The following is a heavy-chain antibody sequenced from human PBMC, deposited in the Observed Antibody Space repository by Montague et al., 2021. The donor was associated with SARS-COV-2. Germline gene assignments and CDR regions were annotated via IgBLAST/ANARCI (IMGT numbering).Heavy chain of an antibody. V-gene: IGHV4-59*01. CDR2: FSNNVDT. D-gene: IGHD5-24*01. Sequence: SETRSLTCTVSGYSISHYYWCWIRQPPGRGLEWIAHFSNNVDTRYSPSLKSRVTISTDTSKNQFSLLMASVTAADTAVYFCARAVPNYGIDSWGQGTLVTVSS. CDR1: GYSISHYY. CDR3: ARAVPNYGIDS. J-gene: IGHJ4*02.